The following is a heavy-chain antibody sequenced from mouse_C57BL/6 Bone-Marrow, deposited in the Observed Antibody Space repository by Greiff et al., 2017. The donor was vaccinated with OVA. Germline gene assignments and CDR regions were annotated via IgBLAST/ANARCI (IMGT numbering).Heavy chain of an antibody. CDR3: ARWVLLLDY. CDR1: GYTFTDYY. V-gene: IGHV1-19*01. CDR2: INPYNGGT. Sequence: EVQLQQSGPVLVKPGASVKMSCKASGYTFTDYYMNWVKQSHGKSLEWIGVINPYNGGTSYNQKFKGKATLTVDKSSSTAYMELNSLTSEDSAVYYCARWVLLLDYWGQGTTLTVSS. D-gene: IGHD1-1*01. J-gene: IGHJ2*01.